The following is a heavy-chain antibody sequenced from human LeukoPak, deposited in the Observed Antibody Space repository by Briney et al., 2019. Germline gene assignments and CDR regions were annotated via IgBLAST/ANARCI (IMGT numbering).Heavy chain of an antibody. J-gene: IGHJ4*02. Sequence: GGSLRLSCAASGFTFNMDWMHWVRQAPGKGLECVSRINTDGSITIYADSVKGRFTISRDNAKNSLYLQMNSLRAEDTAVYYCARETYSSSWSYYFDYWGQGTLVTVSS. CDR3: ARETYSSSWSYYFDY. D-gene: IGHD6-13*01. V-gene: IGHV3-74*01. CDR2: INTDGSIT. CDR1: GFTFNMDW.